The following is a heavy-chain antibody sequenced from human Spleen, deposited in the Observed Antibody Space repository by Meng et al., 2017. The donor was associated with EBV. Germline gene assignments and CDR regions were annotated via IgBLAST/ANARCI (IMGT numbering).Heavy chain of an antibody. J-gene: IGHJ4*02. CDR3: AREVAGASLDY. CDR2: INPSGGRT. Sequence: QQHLWACGAEGKKPGASFKVSCKPSGDTFTSFYIHWVRPPPVQGLEWMGIINPSGGRTIYSQKFQGRVTMTGDTSTSTVYLELSSLRSEDTAVYYCAREVAGASLDYWGQGTLVTVSS. D-gene: IGHD1-26*01. V-gene: IGHV1-46*01. CDR1: GDTFTSFY.